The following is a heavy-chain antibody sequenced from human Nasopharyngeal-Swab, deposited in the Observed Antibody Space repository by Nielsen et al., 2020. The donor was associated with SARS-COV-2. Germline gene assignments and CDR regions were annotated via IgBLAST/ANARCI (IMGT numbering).Heavy chain of an antibody. J-gene: IGHJ4*02. Sequence: GESLKISCAAPGFTFSKFYMSWVRQAAGKGLEWVANIKQDGSGSYYVDSVKGRFTISRDDANNSLYLQMNSLRAGGTGVYYCARGGSSFPFDYWGPGTLVTVSS. CDR2: IKQDGSGS. V-gene: IGHV3-7*01. CDR3: ARGGSSFPFDY. D-gene: IGHD6-13*01. CDR1: GFTFSKFY.